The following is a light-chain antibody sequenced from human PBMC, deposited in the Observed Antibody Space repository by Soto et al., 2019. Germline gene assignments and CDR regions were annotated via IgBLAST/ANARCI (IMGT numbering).Light chain of an antibody. CDR3: CSYPGSHTWV. J-gene: IGLJ3*02. V-gene: IGLV2-11*01. CDR1: NSDIGNYNY. CDR2: DVS. Sequence: QSVLTQPRSVSGSPGQSVTISCTGTNSDIGNYNYVSWYQQHPGKAPKVMIYDVSKRPSGVPDRFPGSKSGNTASLTISGLQAEDEADYYCCSYPGSHTWVFGGGTKLTVL.